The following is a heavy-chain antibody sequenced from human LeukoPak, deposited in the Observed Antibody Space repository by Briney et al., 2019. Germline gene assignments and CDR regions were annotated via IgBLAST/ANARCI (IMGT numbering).Heavy chain of an antibody. D-gene: IGHD6-13*01. CDR2: INEGGNEK. Sequence: PGGSLRLSCAASGFTFRNYWMGWVRQVPGKGLKWVVNINEGGNEKNYVDSVKGRFTASRDNAQNSLYLQMNSLRVEDTAVYYCARHPNSNWDYWGQGTLVTVSS. J-gene: IGHJ4*02. CDR1: GFTFRNYW. V-gene: IGHV3-7*03. CDR3: ARHPNSNWDY.